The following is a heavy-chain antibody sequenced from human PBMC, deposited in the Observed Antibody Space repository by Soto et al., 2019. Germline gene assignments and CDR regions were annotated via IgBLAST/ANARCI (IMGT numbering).Heavy chain of an antibody. V-gene: IGHV3-74*01. Sequence: PGGSLRLSCAASGVTFCSYWMHWARQAPGKGLVWVSRINSDGSSTSYADSVKGRFTISRDNAKNTLYLQMNSLKTEDTAVYYCVRATYFSDSSGYTRCFDYWGQGTLVTVSS. CDR3: VRATYFSDSSGYTRCFDY. D-gene: IGHD3-22*01. CDR1: GVTFCSYW. J-gene: IGHJ4*02. CDR2: INSDGSST.